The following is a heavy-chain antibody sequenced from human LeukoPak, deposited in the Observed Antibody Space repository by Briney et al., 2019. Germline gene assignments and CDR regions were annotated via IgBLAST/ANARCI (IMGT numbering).Heavy chain of an antibody. CDR1: GFTFSRYA. D-gene: IGHD3-9*01. CDR2: ISSNGGST. Sequence: GGSLRLSCAASGFTFSRYAMHWVRQAPGKGLEYVSAISSNGGSTYYANSVKGRFTISRDNSKNTLYLQMDSLRAEDMAVYYCARDSGKTYYDILTGFDWFDPWGQGTLVTVSS. CDR3: ARDSGKTYYDILTGFDWFDP. V-gene: IGHV3-64*01. J-gene: IGHJ5*02.